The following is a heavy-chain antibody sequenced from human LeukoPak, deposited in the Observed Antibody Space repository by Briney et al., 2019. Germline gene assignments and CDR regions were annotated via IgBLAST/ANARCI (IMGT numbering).Heavy chain of an antibody. CDR1: GFTFSSYS. Sequence: PGGSLRLSCAASGFTFSSYSMNWVRQAPGKGLEWVSYISSSSSTIYYADSVKGRFTISRDNAKNSLYLQMNSLRVEDTAVYYCARLGLPDYWGQGTLVTVSS. CDR3: ARLGLPDY. D-gene: IGHD2-21*01. CDR2: ISSSSSTI. J-gene: IGHJ4*02. V-gene: IGHV3-48*04.